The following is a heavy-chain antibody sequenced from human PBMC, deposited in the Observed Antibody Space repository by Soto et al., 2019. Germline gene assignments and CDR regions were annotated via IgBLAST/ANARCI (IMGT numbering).Heavy chain of an antibody. J-gene: IGHJ4*02. CDR3: VRYCSTTKCPFDY. D-gene: IGHD2-2*01. Sequence: SETLSLTCTVSGGSTSSGGSYWGWIRQPPGKGLEWIGYIYYSGNTYFNPSLKSRVTLSVDTSKNQFSLNLSSVTAADTAVYYCVRYCSTTKCPFDYWGQGTLVTVSS. V-gene: IGHV4-30-4*01. CDR1: GGSTSSGGSY. CDR2: IYYSGNT.